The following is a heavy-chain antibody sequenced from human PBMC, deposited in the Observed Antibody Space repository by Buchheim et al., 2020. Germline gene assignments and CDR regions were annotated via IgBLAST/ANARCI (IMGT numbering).Heavy chain of an antibody. CDR3: AKATVNYDFWSGYYSDYYYYGMDV. J-gene: IGHJ6*02. Sequence: QVQLVESGGGVVQPGRSLRLSCAAPGFTFSSYGMHWVRQAPGKGLEWVAVISYDGSNKYYADSVKGRFTISRDNSKNTLYLQMNSLRAEDTAVYYCAKATVNYDFWSGYYSDYYYYGMDVWGQGTT. V-gene: IGHV3-30*18. CDR1: GFTFSSYG. D-gene: IGHD3-3*01. CDR2: ISYDGSNK.